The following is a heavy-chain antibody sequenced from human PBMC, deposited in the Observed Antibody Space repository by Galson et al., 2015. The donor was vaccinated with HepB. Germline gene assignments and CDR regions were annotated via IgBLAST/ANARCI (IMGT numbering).Heavy chain of an antibody. CDR1: GYSITNSNW. D-gene: IGHD6-13*01. Sequence: SETLSLTCDVSGYSITNSNWWGWIRQPPGKRLEYIGYIYYTGTTYYNPSLESRVTMSVDTFNNQFSLNLGSVTAADTAVYYCARGNIDSSSVDYWGQGTLVTVSS. CDR2: IYYTGTT. CDR3: ARGNIDSSSVDY. V-gene: IGHV4-28*03. J-gene: IGHJ4*02.